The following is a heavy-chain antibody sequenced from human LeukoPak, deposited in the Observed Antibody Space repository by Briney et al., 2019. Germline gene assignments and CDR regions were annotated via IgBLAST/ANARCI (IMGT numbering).Heavy chain of an antibody. J-gene: IGHJ6*02. D-gene: IGHD3-9*01. Sequence: GGSLRLSCAASGFTFSSYSMNWVRQAPGKGLEWVSSISSSSSYIYYADSVKGRFTISRDNAKNSLYLQMNSLRAEDTAVYYCARDILRYFDWNYGMDVWGQGTTVTVSS. CDR2: ISSSSSYI. V-gene: IGHV3-21*01. CDR3: ARDILRYFDWNYGMDV. CDR1: GFTFSSYS.